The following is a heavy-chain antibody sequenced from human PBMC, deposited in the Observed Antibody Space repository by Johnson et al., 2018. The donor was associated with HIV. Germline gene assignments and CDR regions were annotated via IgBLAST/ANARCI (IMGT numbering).Heavy chain of an antibody. CDR3: TTDYHVVFGAFDI. Sequence: VQLLESGGGVVQPGRSLRLSCAASGFTFSSYAMHWVRQAPGKGLEWVAVISYDGSNKYYADSVKGRFTISRDNSKNTLYLQMNSLKTEDTAVYYCTTDYHVVFGAFDIWGQGTMVTVSS. D-gene: IGHD1-14*01. CDR1: GFTFSSYA. CDR2: ISYDGSNK. V-gene: IGHV3-30*14. J-gene: IGHJ3*02.